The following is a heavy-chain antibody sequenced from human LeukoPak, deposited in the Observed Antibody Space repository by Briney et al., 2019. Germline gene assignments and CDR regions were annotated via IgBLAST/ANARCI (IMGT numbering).Heavy chain of an antibody. CDR2: IKQDGSEK. J-gene: IGHJ3*02. CDR1: GFTFSSYW. D-gene: IGHD2-21*01. Sequence: GGSLRLSCAASGFTFSSYWMHWVRQAPGKGLEWVANIKQDGSEKYYVDSVKGRFSISRDNARNSLHLQMNSLRAEDTAVYSCARDCGILRIDCSDALDIWGQGTMVTVSS. CDR3: ARDCGILRIDCSDALDI. V-gene: IGHV3-7*03.